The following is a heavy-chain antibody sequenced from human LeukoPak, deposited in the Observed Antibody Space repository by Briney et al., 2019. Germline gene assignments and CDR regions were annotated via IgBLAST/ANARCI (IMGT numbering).Heavy chain of an antibody. J-gene: IGHJ5*02. V-gene: IGHV1-2*02. D-gene: IGHD3-10*01. Sequence: ASVKVSCKASGYTFTGYYMHWVRQPPGQGLEWMGWINPNSGGTNYAQKFQGRVTMTRDTSISTAYMELSRLRSDDTAVYYCARPERSGNQFDPWGQGTLVTVSS. CDR2: INPNSGGT. CDR3: ARPERSGNQFDP. CDR1: GYTFTGYY.